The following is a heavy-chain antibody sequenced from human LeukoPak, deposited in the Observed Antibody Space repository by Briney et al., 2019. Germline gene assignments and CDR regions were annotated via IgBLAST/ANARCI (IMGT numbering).Heavy chain of an antibody. V-gene: IGHV3-23*01. J-gene: IGHJ4*02. CDR3: AKNRGIAVAASFDY. Sequence: GGSLRLSCAASGFTFSSYAMSWVRQAPGKGLEWVSAISGSGGSTYYADSVKGRFTISRDNSKNTLYLQMNSLRAEDTTVYYCAKNRGIAVAASFDYWGQGTLVTVSS. D-gene: IGHD6-19*01. CDR2: ISGSGGST. CDR1: GFTFSSYA.